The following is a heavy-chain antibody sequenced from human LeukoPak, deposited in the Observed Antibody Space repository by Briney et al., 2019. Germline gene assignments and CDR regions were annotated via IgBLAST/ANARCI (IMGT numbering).Heavy chain of an antibody. CDR2: INPAGSET. CDR1: GFSFSAYW. J-gene: IGHJ4*02. CDR3: ARFGYVAAVDV. D-gene: IGHD2-15*01. Sequence: GGSLRLSCAASGFSFSAYWMTWVRQAPGTGLEWVANINPAGSETYYVDPVKGRFSISRDNAKNLVYLKMNSLRAEDTAVYHCARFGYVAAVDVWGQGTPVTVSS. V-gene: IGHV3-7*01.